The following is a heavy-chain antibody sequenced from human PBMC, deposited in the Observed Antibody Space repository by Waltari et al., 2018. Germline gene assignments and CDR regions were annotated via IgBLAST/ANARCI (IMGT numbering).Heavy chain of an antibody. V-gene: IGHV3-23*01. Sequence: EVQLLESGGGLVQPGGSMSLSCAASGFPFSCFAMSWVRQAPGKGLEWVSAISGSGGSTYYADSVKGRFTISRDNSKNTLYLQMNSLRAEDTAVYYCAKEVVGATDYWGQGTLVTVSS. CDR3: AKEVVGATDY. CDR1: GFPFSCFA. CDR2: ISGSGGST. J-gene: IGHJ4*02. D-gene: IGHD1-26*01.